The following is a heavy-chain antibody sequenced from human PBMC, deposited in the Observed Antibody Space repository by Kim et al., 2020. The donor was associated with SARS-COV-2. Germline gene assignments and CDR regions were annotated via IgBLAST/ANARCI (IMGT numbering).Heavy chain of an antibody. Sequence: ASVKVSCKASGYTFTSYGISWVRQAPGQGLEWMGWISAYNGNTNYAQKLQGRVTMTTDTSTSTAYMELRSLRSDDTAVYYCARAYHIPEVQTDYDFWSGAPYYFDYWGQGTLVTVSS. V-gene: IGHV1-18*01. D-gene: IGHD3-3*01. J-gene: IGHJ4*02. CDR2: ISAYNGNT. CDR3: ARAYHIPEVQTDYDFWSGAPYYFDY. CDR1: GYTFTSYG.